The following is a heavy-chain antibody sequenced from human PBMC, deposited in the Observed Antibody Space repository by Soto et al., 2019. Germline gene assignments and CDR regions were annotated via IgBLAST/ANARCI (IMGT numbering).Heavy chain of an antibody. CDR1: GFTFGSYA. CDR3: ARTLGIKYGMDV. D-gene: IGHD3-10*01. V-gene: IGHV3-30-3*01. J-gene: IGHJ6*02. CDR2: ISYDGSNT. Sequence: PGGSLRLSCAASGFTFGSYAMHWVRQTPGKGLEWVALISYDGSNTYYADSVEGRFTISRDYSENTLYLQMNSLRAEDTAVYYCARTLGIKYGMDVWGQGTKVTVSS.